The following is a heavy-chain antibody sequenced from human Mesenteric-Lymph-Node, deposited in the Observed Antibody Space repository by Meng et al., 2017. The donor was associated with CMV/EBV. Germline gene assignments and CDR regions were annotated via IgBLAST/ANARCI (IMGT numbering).Heavy chain of an antibody. CDR2: IHHSGTT. D-gene: IGHD2-21*01. CDR3: ARAFLSDYFDL. V-gene: IGHV4-31*01. CDR1: GASISTGKYY. J-gene: IGHJ2*01. Sequence: CTVSGASISTGKYYWSWIRQAPGQGLEWMGYIHHSGTTYYNPSLKTQMSISVDTSTNQISLQMNSVTAADTAVYFCARAFLSDYFDLWGRGTLVTVSS.